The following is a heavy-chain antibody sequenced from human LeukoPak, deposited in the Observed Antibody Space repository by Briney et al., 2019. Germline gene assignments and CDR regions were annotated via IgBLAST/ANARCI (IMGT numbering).Heavy chain of an antibody. D-gene: IGHD2/OR15-2a*01. CDR2: ISSDGRDT. CDR3: ARERGEYYFDY. Sequence: GRSLRLSCAASGFSLSNYRMHRVRQAPGEGLEWVAVISSDGRDTYYVDSVKGRFTISRDTSRNSLYLRMNSLRTDDTAVYFCARERGEYYFDYWGQGTLVTVSS. CDR1: GFSLSNYR. V-gene: IGHV3-30*04. J-gene: IGHJ4*02.